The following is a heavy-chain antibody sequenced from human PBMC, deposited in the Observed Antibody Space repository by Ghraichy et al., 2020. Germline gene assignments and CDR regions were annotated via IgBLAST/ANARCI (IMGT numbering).Heavy chain of an antibody. CDR1: GFTFSRYW. CDR2: VKPDESEK. V-gene: IGHV3-7*03. J-gene: IGHJ4*02. D-gene: IGHD2-15*01. CDR3: ARDLSRAGGWIDF. Sequence: GESLNISCAASGFTFSRYWMSWVRQAPGKGLEWVANVKPDESEKYYGGSVKGRFTIFRDNAKNSLYLQMNSLGAGDTALYYCARDLSRAGGWIDFWGQGTLGTVSS.